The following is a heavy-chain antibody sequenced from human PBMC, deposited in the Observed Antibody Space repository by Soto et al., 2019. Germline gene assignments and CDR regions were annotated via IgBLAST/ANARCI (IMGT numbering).Heavy chain of an antibody. V-gene: IGHV1-18*01. D-gene: IGHD4-17*01. CDR1: GYTFTSYV. Sequence: GASVKVSCKASGYTFTSYVISWVRHAPGQGLEWMGWISAYNGNTNYAQKLQGRVTMTTDTSTSTAYMELRSLRSDDTAVYYCAREEDYGDYVVYWGQGTLVTVSS. J-gene: IGHJ4*02. CDR2: ISAYNGNT. CDR3: AREEDYGDYVVY.